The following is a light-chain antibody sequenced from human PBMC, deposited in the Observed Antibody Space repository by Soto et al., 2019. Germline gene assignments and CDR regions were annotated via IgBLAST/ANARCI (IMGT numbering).Light chain of an antibody. V-gene: IGKV1-9*01. J-gene: IGKJ1*01. CDR1: QDVSSY. Sequence: IQMTQSPSSLSATVGDRVTITCRASQDVSSYLVWYQHKPGKAPELLIYAASTLQSGVPLRFSGSGSGTEFTLTISSLQPDDFATYYCQQYNSYSPTFGQGTKVEIK. CDR3: QQYNSYSPT. CDR2: AAS.